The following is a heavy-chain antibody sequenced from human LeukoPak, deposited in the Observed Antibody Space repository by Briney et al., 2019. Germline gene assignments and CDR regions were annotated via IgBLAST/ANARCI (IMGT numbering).Heavy chain of an antibody. CDR1: GGSISSSSYY. CDR3: ARDRRSGFRLATRLAFDI. V-gene: IGHV4-39*07. D-gene: IGHD5-12*01. J-gene: IGHJ3*02. CDR2: IYYSGST. Sequence: SETLSLSCTVSGGSISSSSYYWGWIRQPPGKGLEWIGSIYYSGSTYYNPSLKSRVTISVDTSKNQFSLKLSSVTAADTAVYYCARDRRSGFRLATRLAFDIWGQGTMVTVSS.